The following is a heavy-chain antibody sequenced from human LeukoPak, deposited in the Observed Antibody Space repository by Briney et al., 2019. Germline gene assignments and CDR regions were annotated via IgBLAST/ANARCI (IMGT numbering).Heavy chain of an antibody. CDR2: IYPDDSET. J-gene: IGHJ6*02. CDR3: ARGSGSYYDDYFYGMDV. Sequence: GESLKISCKGSGYIFTTYWIAWVRQMPGKGLEWMGIIYPDDSETKYGPSFQGQVTISVDKSINSAYLQWGSLKASDSATYYCARGSGSYYDDYFYGMDVWGQGTTVTVSS. CDR1: GYIFTTYW. V-gene: IGHV5-51*01. D-gene: IGHD3-10*01.